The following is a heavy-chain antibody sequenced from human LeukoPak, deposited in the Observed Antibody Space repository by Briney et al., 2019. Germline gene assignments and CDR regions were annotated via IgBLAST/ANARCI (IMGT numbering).Heavy chain of an antibody. J-gene: IGHJ4*02. V-gene: IGHV5-51*01. CDR1: GYRFTNYW. Sequence: GESLKISCQGSGYRFTNYWTGWVRQMPGKGLEWMGIISPGDSDSRYSPSFQGQVTISADKSISTAYLQWNSLKASDTAMYCCARLTGFNSGWYFDYWGQGTLVTVSS. CDR3: ARLTGFNSGWYFDY. CDR2: ISPGDSDS. D-gene: IGHD6-19*01.